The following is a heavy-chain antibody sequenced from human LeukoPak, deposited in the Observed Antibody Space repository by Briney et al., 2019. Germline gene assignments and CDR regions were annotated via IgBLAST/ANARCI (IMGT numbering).Heavy chain of an antibody. J-gene: IGHJ4*02. CDR3: ARDRLSIAAAGTVGY. CDR1: GFTFSNYA. D-gene: IGHD6-13*01. Sequence: GGSLRLSCAASGFTFSNYAMDWVRQAPGKGLEWVSGISWNSGSIGYADSVKGRFTISRDNAKNSLYLQMNSLKAEDTAVYYCARDRLSIAAAGTVGYWGQGTLVTVSS. V-gene: IGHV3-9*01. CDR2: ISWNSGSI.